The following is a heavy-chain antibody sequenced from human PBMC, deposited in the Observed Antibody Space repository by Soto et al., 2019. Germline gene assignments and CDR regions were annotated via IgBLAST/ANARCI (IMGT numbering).Heavy chain of an antibody. V-gene: IGHV3-11*01. J-gene: IGHJ4*01. D-gene: IGHD6-19*01. CDR2: ISSGSSTI. Sequence: PGGSLSLSCAAAGFRFSDHYMTWIRQAPGKGLEWVSYISSGSSTIYYAHSVKGRFTISRDNAKNSLNLQMNSLRAEDTVVYYCATSSGALAASFPYYFDYWGHGTLVTVSS. CDR3: ATSSGALAASFPYYFDY. CDR1: GFRFSDHY.